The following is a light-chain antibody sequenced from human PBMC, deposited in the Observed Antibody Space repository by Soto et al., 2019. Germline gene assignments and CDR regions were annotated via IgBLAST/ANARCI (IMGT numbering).Light chain of an antibody. CDR1: RSNIGSNT. Sequence: QSALTQPPSASGTPGQRVTISCSGSRSNIGSNTVHWYQQLPGTAPKLLIFDNNLRPSGVPDRFSGSKSGTSASLAISGLQSEDEADYYCATWDESLNGYAVFGSGTQLTVL. J-gene: IGLJ7*01. CDR2: DNN. CDR3: ATWDESLNGYAV. V-gene: IGLV1-44*01.